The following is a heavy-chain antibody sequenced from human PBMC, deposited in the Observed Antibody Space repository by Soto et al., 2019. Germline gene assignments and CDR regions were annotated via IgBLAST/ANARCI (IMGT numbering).Heavy chain of an antibody. CDR2: VSHDGRNT. D-gene: IGHD6-19*01. J-gene: IGHJ4*02. CDR3: AKGGRQWLVTSDFNY. CDR1: GFTFSAYA. Sequence: VQLVESGGGVVQPGRSLRLSCAASGFTFSAYAMHWVSQAQGKGLEWVAVVSHDGRNTHYADSVKGRFTSSRDSSKNTVSLEMTSLRAEVTAVYYCAKGGRQWLVTSDFNYWGQGALVTVSS. V-gene: IGHV3-30*18.